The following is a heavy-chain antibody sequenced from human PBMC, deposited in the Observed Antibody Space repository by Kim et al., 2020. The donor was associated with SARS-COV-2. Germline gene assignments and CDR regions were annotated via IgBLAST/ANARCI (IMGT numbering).Heavy chain of an antibody. J-gene: IGHJ4*02. CDR1: GGTFSSYA. V-gene: IGHV1-69*13. CDR3: ARGWWVGSNPGWGILNY. D-gene: IGHD2-8*02. Sequence: SVKVSCKASGGTFSSYAISWVRQAPGQGLEWMGGIIPIFGTANYAQKFQGRVTITADESTSTAYMELSSLRSEDTAVYYCARGWWVGSNPGWGILNYWGQGTLVTVSS. CDR2: IIPIFGTA.